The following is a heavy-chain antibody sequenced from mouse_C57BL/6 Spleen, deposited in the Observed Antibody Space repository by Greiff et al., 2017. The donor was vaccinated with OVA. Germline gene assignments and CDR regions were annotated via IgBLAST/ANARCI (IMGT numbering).Heavy chain of an antibody. CDR2: INPNNGGT. D-gene: IGHD2-5*01. J-gene: IGHJ3*01. V-gene: IGHV1-26*01. CDR1: GYTFTDYY. CDR3: ARSRSNYQAWFAY. Sequence: EVQLQQSGPELVKPGASVKISCKASGYTFTDYYMNWVKQSHGKSLEWIGDINPNNGGTSYNQKFKGKATLTVDKSSSTAYMELRSLTSEDSAVYYCARSRSNYQAWFAYWGQGTLVTVSA.